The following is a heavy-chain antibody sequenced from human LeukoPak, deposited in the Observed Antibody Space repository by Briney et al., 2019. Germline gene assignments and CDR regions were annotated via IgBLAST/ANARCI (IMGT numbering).Heavy chain of an antibody. J-gene: IGHJ5*02. V-gene: IGHV5-51*01. CDR2: IYPGDSDI. D-gene: IGHD1-20*01. Sequence: GESLKISCKGGGYSFTNYWIVWVRQMPGKGLEWMGIIYPGDSDIRYSPSFQGQVTISADKSISTAYLQWSSLKASDTAMYYCARGVTGTVPRFDPWGQGTLLTVSS. CDR3: ARGVTGTVPRFDP. CDR1: GYSFTNYW.